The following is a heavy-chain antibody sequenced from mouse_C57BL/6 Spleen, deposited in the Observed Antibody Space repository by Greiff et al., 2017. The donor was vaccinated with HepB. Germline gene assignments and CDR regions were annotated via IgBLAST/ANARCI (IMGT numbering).Heavy chain of an antibody. J-gene: IGHJ4*01. CDR2: ILPGSGST. CDR3: ARGGSREAMDY. Sequence: QVQLKESGAELMKPGASVKLSCKATGYTFTGYWIEWVKQRPGHGLEWIGEILPGSGSTNYNEKVKGKATFTADTSSNTAYMQLSSLTPEDSDIDYCARGGSREAMDYWGQGTSVTVSS. CDR1: GYTFTGYW. V-gene: IGHV1-9*01.